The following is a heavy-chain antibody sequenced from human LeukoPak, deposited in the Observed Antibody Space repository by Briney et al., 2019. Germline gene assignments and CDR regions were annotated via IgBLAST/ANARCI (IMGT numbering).Heavy chain of an antibody. D-gene: IGHD3-22*01. CDR3: TTDRITMIVVVITPY. J-gene: IGHJ4*02. V-gene: IGHV3-15*01. CDR2: IKSKTDGGTT. Sequence: PGGSLRLSCAASGFTFSNAWMSWVRQAPGKGLEWVGRIKSKTDGGTTDYAAPVKGRFTISRDYSKNTLYLQMNSLKTEDTAVYYCTTDRITMIVVVITPYWGQGTLVTVPS. CDR1: GFTFSNAW.